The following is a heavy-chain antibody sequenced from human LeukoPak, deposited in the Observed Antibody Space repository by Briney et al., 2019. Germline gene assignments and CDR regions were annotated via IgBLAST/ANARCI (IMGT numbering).Heavy chain of an antibody. Sequence: GGSLRLSCAASGFTFSSYGMHWVRQAPGKGLEWVAVIWYDGSNKYYADSVKGRFTISRDNSKNTLYLQMNSLRAEDTAVYYCARAPLRTISTDYWGQGTLVTVSP. CDR2: IWYDGSNK. J-gene: IGHJ4*02. D-gene: IGHD2-2*01. CDR1: GFTFSSYG. V-gene: IGHV3-33*01. CDR3: ARAPLRTISTDY.